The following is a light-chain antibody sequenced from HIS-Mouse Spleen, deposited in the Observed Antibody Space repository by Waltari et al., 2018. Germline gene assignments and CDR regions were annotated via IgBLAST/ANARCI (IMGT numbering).Light chain of an antibody. CDR2: AAS. CDR1: QGISSY. J-gene: IGKJ3*01. CDR3: QQYYSYRFT. Sequence: AIRMTQSPSSFSASTGDRVTITCRASQGISSYLAWYQQKPGKAPKLLIHAASTLQSGVPSRFSCSGSGTDFTLTISCLQSEDFATYYCQQYYSYRFTFGPGTKVDIK. V-gene: IGKV1-8*01.